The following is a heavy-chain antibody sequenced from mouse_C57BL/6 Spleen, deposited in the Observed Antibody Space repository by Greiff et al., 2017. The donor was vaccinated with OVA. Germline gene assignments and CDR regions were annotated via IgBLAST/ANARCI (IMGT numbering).Heavy chain of an antibody. CDR1: GYTFTSYW. V-gene: IGHV1-64*01. J-gene: IGHJ1*03. CDR3: AIITTVVGYFDV. D-gene: IGHD1-1*01. Sequence: VQLQQSGAELVKPGASVKLSCKASGYTFTSYWMHWVKQRPGQGLEWIGMIHPNSGSTNYNEKFKSKATLTVDKSSSTAYMQLSSLTSEDSAVYYCAIITTVVGYFDVWGTGTTVTVSS. CDR2: IHPNSGST.